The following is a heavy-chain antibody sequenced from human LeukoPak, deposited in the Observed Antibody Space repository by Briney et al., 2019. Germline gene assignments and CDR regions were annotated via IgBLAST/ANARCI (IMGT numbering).Heavy chain of an antibody. J-gene: IGHJ6*03. D-gene: IGHD4-11*01. V-gene: IGHV1-46*01. Sequence: ASVKVSCKASGYIFTYYFIHWVRQASGQGLEWMGIINPSGGSTNYAQKFQGRVTMTRDTSTSTVYMELSSLRSEDTAVYYCARNYRFALDYYYMDVWGKGTTVTISS. CDR2: INPSGGST. CDR1: GYIFTYYF. CDR3: ARNYRFALDYYYMDV.